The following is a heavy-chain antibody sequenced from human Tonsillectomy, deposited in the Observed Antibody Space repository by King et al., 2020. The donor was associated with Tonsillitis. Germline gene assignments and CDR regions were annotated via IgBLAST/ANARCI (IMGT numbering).Heavy chain of an antibody. J-gene: IGHJ4*02. CDR3: ARIHNDFWSGYADF. CDR2: INWDEDK. Sequence: TLKESGPALVKPTQTLTLTCTFSGFSLSTSGMCVSWIRQPPGKALEWLALINWDEDKYYSTSLKTRLTISKDTSKNQVVLTMTNMDPEDTATYYCARIHNDFWSGYADFWGRGTLVTVSS. V-gene: IGHV2-70*01. D-gene: IGHD3-3*01. CDR1: GFSLSTSGMC.